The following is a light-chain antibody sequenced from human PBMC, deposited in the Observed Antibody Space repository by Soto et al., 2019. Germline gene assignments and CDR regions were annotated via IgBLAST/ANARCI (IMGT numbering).Light chain of an antibody. J-gene: IGKJ3*01. V-gene: IGKV1-5*01. CDR1: QSISRS. CDR2: DAS. CDR3: QQYSSFLLT. Sequence: DIQMTQSPSTLSASVGDRVTITCRASQSISRSLAWYQQKPGKALNLLIFDASSLESGVPSRFSGSGFGTEFTLTISSLQPDDFATYYCQQYSSFLLTFGPGTTVDIK.